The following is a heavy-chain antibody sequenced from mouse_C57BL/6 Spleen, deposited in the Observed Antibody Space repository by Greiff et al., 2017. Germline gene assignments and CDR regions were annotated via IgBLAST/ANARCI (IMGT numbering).Heavy chain of an antibody. V-gene: IGHV1-61*01. J-gene: IGHJ2*01. Sequence: QVQLQQSGAELVRPGSSVKLSCKASGYTFTSYWMDWVKQRPGQGLEWIGNIYPSDSETHYNQKFKDKATLTVDKSSSTAYMQLSSLTSEDSAVYYCARSGPYGSSYDVYFDYWGQGTTLTVSS. CDR1: GYTFTSYW. CDR3: ARSGPYGSSYDVYFDY. CDR2: IYPSDSET. D-gene: IGHD1-1*01.